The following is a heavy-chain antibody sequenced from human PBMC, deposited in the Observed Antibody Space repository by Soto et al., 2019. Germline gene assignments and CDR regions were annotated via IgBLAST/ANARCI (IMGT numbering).Heavy chain of an antibody. CDR3: ARDRNTMIGATGWFDP. V-gene: IGHV1-69*13. J-gene: IGHJ5*02. Sequence: SVKVSCKASGGTFSSYAISWVRQAPGQGLEWMGGIIPIFGTANYAQKFQGRVTITADESTSTAYMELSSLRSEDTAVYYCARDRNTMIGATGWFDPWGQGTLVTVSS. CDR2: IIPIFGTA. D-gene: IGHD3-22*01. CDR1: GGTFSSYA.